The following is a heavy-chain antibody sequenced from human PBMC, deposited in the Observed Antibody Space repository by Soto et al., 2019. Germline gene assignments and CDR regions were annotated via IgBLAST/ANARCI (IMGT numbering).Heavy chain of an antibody. V-gene: IGHV4-39*01. Sequence: SETLSLTCTVSGDSISSRSYYWGWIRQPPGKGLEWIGSIYYSGSTYNNPSLNSRVTMSVDTSKSQFSLKLSSATAADTAVYYCARVISSSSSLGLPYYYYGMDVWGQGTTVTVSS. CDR1: GDSISSRSYY. D-gene: IGHD6-6*01. CDR3: ARVISSSSSLGLPYYYYGMDV. CDR2: IYYSGST. J-gene: IGHJ6*02.